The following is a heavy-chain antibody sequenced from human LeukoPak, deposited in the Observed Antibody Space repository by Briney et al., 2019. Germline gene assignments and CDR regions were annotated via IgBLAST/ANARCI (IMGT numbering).Heavy chain of an antibody. CDR2: IIPIFGTA. Sequence: GASVKVSCKASGGTFSSYAISWVRQAPGQGLEWMGGIIPIFGTANYAQKFQGRVTITADESTSTAYMGLSSLRSEDTAVYYCARLHRYCSGGSCFSDAFDIWGQGTMVTVSS. J-gene: IGHJ3*02. CDR1: GGTFSSYA. V-gene: IGHV1-69*13. CDR3: ARLHRYCSGGSCFSDAFDI. D-gene: IGHD2-15*01.